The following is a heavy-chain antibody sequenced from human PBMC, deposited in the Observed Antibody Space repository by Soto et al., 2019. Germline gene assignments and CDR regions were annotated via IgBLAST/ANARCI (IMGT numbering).Heavy chain of an antibody. CDR2: INPMLGVA. Sequence: SVKVSCQASGGSFSSLVISWLRQAPGQGPEWMGGINPMLGVANFAQKFQDRVTITADESTTTAYMELSSLRSEDAAVYYCARGPAQFDPWGQGTLVTVSS. D-gene: IGHD2-2*01. V-gene: IGHV1-69*10. CDR1: GGSFSSLV. CDR3: ARGPAQFDP. J-gene: IGHJ5*02.